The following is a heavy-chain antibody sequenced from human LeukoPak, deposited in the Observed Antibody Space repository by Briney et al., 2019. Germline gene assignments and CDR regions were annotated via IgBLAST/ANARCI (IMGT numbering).Heavy chain of an antibody. V-gene: IGHV3-23*01. D-gene: IGHD3-16*01. CDR2: ISGNGVST. Sequence: GGSLRLSCAASGFTFSSYAMSWVRQAPGKGLEWVSAISGNGVSTYYADSVKGRFTISRDNSKNTLYLQMNSLRAEDTAVYYCARLHPRREFGLRGNYYYYCFMDVWAKGTTVTVSS. J-gene: IGHJ6*03. CDR3: ARLHPRREFGLRGNYYYYCFMDV. CDR1: GFTFSSYA.